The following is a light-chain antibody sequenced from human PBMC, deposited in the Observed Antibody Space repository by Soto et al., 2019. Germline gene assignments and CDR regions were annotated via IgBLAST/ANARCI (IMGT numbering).Light chain of an antibody. J-gene: IGKJ5*01. CDR2: GAS. Sequence: DIQMTQSPSSLSASVGDRVTITCRVSQSISIYLNWYQLKPGKAPNLLMYGASYLKSGVPTRFSGSGSGTDFTLTISSLQPEDFAIYYCKTTYTTPEITFGQGRRLEIK. CDR3: KTTYTTPEIT. V-gene: IGKV1-39*01. CDR1: QSISIY.